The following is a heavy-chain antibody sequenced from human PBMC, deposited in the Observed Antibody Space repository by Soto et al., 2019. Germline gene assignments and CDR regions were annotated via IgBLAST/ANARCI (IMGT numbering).Heavy chain of an antibody. CDR3: ARDGGVYDYSPFDY. D-gene: IGHD4-4*01. Sequence: QVQLVQSGAEVKKPGSSVKVSCKASGGTFSSYAISWVRQAPGQGLEWMGGIIPIFGTANYAQKFQGRVTITADESTSKGYMGGSSLRSEDTAVYYCARDGGVYDYSPFDYWGQGTLVTVSS. V-gene: IGHV1-69*12. CDR1: GGTFSSYA. J-gene: IGHJ4*02. CDR2: IIPIFGTA.